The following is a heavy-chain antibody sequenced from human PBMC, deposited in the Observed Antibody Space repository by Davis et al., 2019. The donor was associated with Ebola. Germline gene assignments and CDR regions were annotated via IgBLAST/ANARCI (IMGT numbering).Heavy chain of an antibody. V-gene: IGHV3-53*04. Sequence: GGSLRLSCAASGFTFSDYYMSWVRQAPGKGLEWVSVIYSGGSTYYADSVKGRFTISRHNSKNTLYLQMNSLRAEDTAVYYCAGNSGVYYYGMDVWGQGTTVTVSS. CDR3: AGNSGVYYYGMDV. D-gene: IGHD5-12*01. CDR2: IYSGGST. J-gene: IGHJ6*02. CDR1: GFTFSDYY.